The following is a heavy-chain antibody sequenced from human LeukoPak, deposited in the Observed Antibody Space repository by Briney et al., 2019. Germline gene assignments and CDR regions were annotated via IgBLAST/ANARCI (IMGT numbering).Heavy chain of an antibody. CDR3: AKDSVRSGGWFYFDK. D-gene: IGHD6-19*01. Sequence: TGGSLRLSCTASGFTFSSLDMSWVRQAPGKGLEWVSGISASGSNTFYADSVKSRFTISRANSKNTLYLQMSSLRAEDTAIYYCAKDSVRSGGWFYFDKWGQGTLVSVS. J-gene: IGHJ4*02. CDR1: GFTFSSLD. CDR2: ISASGSNT. V-gene: IGHV3-23*01.